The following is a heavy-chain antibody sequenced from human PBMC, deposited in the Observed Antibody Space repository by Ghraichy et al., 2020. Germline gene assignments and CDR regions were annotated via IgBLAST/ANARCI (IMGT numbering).Heavy chain of an antibody. V-gene: IGHV4-61*01. J-gene: IGHJ4*02. CDR1: GDSVSSGSYY. Sequence: SETLSLTCTVSGDSVSSGSYYWSWIRQPPGKGLEWIGYVYYSGSTNYNPSLKSRVTISVDTSKNQFSLQLSYVTAADTAVYYCASEYSGYPYYFDYWGQGTLVTVSS. D-gene: IGHD3-22*01. CDR2: VYYSGST. CDR3: ASEYSGYPYYFDY.